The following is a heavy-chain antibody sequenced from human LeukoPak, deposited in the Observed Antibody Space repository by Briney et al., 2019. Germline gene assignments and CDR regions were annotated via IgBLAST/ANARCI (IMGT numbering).Heavy chain of an antibody. CDR2: TSYDGSNK. CDR3: ARRSIEAAGMDY. D-gene: IGHD6-13*01. J-gene: IGHJ4*02. CDR1: GFSFSTYA. Sequence: PGGSLRLSCAASGFSFSTYAMHWVRQAPGKGPEWVAVTSYDGSNKYYADSVKGRFTISRDNSKNTLYLHMNSLGAEDTAVYYCARRSIEAAGMDYWGQGTLVTVSA. V-gene: IGHV3-30*04.